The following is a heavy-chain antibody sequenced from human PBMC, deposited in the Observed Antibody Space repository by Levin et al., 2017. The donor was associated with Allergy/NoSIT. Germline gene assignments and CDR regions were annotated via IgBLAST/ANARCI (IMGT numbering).Heavy chain of an antibody. CDR3: ARDALPMIAVAGRGEMGAFDI. D-gene: IGHD6-19*01. J-gene: IGHJ3*02. V-gene: IGHV1-69*06. Sequence: AASVKVSCKASGGTFSSYAISWVRQAPGQGLEWMGGIIPIFGTANYAQKFQGRVTITADKSTSTAYMELSSLRSEDTAVYYCARDALPMIAVAGRGEMGAFDIWGQGTMVTVSS. CDR1: GGTFSSYA. CDR2: IIPIFGTA.